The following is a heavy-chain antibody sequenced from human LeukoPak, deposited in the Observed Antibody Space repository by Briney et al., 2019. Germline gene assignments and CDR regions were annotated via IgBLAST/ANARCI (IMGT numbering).Heavy chain of an antibody. D-gene: IGHD6-19*01. J-gene: IGHJ3*02. CDR3: AKSRPGIAVAGAFDI. Sequence: GGSLRLSCAASGFTFSSYSMNWVRQAPGKGLEWVSSISSSSSYIYYADSVKGRFTISRDNAKNSLYLQMNSLRAEDTAVYYCAKSRPGIAVAGAFDIWGQGTMVTVSS. CDR1: GFTFSSYS. V-gene: IGHV3-21*04. CDR2: ISSSSSYI.